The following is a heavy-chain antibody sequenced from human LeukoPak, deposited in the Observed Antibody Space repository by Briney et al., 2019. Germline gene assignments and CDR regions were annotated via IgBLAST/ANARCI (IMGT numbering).Heavy chain of an antibody. J-gene: IGHJ6*04. V-gene: IGHV3-48*03. D-gene: IGHD3-9*01. CDR3: LAGYDILTGYYDAYYYYGMDV. CDR2: ISSSGSTI. Sequence: GGSLRLSCAASGFTFSSYEMNWVRQAPGKGLEWVSYISSSGSTIYYADSVKGRFTISRDNAKNSLYLQMNGLRAEDTAVYYCLAGYDILTGYYDAYYYYGMDVWGKGTTVTVSS. CDR1: GFTFSSYE.